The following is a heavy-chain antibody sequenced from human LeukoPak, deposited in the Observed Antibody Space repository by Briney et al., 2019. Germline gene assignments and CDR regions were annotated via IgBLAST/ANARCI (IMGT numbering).Heavy chain of an antibody. CDR1: GYTFTSYG. D-gene: IGHD2-2*01. J-gene: IGHJ5*02. Sequence: ASVKVSCKASGYTFTSYGISWVRQATGQGLEWMGWMNPNSGNTGYAQKFQGRVTMTRNTSISTAYMELSSLRSEDTAVYYCARERQYCSSTSCYFWFDPWGQGTLVTVSS. CDR2: MNPNSGNT. CDR3: ARERQYCSSTSCYFWFDP. V-gene: IGHV1-8*02.